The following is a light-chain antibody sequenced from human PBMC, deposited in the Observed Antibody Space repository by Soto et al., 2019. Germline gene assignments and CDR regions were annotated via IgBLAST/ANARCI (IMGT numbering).Light chain of an antibody. Sequence: DIQMTQSPSSVSASVGDRVTFTCRASQHISSWLAWYQQKPGKAPKLLIAAASILQSGVPSRFSGSGHGTDFTLTISSLQPEDFVTYFCQQANTFPFTFGPGTRLEIK. CDR1: QHISSW. CDR2: AAS. V-gene: IGKV1-12*02. J-gene: IGKJ3*01. CDR3: QQANTFPFT.